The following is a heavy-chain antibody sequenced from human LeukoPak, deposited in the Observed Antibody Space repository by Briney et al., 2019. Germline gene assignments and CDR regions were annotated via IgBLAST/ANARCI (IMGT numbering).Heavy chain of an antibody. D-gene: IGHD6-13*01. J-gene: IGHJ5*02. CDR3: ARDRSSGYYWFDP. CDR2: ISSSSSYI. Sequence: GGSLRLSCAASGFTFSSYSMNWVRQAPGKGLEWVSSISSSSSYIYYADSVKGRFTISRDNAKNSLYLQMNSLRAEDTAVYYCARDRSSGYYWFDPWGQGTLVTVSS. V-gene: IGHV3-21*01. CDR1: GFTFSSYS.